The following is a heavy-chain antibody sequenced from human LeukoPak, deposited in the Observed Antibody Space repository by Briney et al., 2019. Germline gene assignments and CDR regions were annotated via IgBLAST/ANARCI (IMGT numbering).Heavy chain of an antibody. Sequence: PSETLSLTCTVSGGSVTSTNYYWSWIRQPPGEGLQWIGYVSYTRIPTYNPSLKSRVTISLDTSKSQFSLQLSSVTAADTAVYYCATQQWIGTFHYWGQGALVTVSS. CDR3: ATQQWIGTFHY. CDR1: GGSVTSTNYY. D-gene: IGHD3-10*01. CDR2: VSYTRIP. V-gene: IGHV4-61*01. J-gene: IGHJ4*02.